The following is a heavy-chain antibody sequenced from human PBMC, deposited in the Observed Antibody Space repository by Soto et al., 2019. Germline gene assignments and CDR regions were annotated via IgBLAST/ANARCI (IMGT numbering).Heavy chain of an antibody. J-gene: IGHJ1*01. Sequence: QITLKESSPPLVKPTQTLTLTCTFSGFSLSTSGVGLDWIRKPPGKALEWLALIYWDDTKRYSPSLKSRLTITKDTSKNQVVLTMTNMDPVDTDTYYCAHSDDYADYFGRWGQGTLVTVSS. D-gene: IGHD4-17*01. CDR3: AHSDDYADYFGR. V-gene: IGHV2-5*02. CDR2: IYWDDTK. CDR1: GFSLSTSGVG.